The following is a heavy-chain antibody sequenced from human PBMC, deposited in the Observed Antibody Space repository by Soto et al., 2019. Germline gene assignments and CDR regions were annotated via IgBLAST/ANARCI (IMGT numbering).Heavy chain of an antibody. CDR1: GFTFSSYS. CDR2: ISSSSSI. V-gene: IGHV3-48*02. Sequence: EVQLVESGGGLVQPGGSLRLSCAASGFTFSSYSMNWVRQAPGKGLEWVTYISSSSSIYYADSVKGRFTISRDNAKNSLYLQMNSLRDEDTAVYYCARVFYGNWFDPWGQGTLVTVSS. J-gene: IGHJ5*02. CDR3: ARVFYGNWFDP. D-gene: IGHD3-10*01.